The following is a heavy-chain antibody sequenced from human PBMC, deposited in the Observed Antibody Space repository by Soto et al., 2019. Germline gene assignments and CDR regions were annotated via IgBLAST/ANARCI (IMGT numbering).Heavy chain of an antibody. V-gene: IGHV1-69*13. CDR1: GGTFSSYA. CDR3: ARVLRFLEWSPRCVYCYYGMDV. Sequence: SVKVSCKASGGTFSSYAISWVRQAPGQGLEWMGGIIPIFGTANYAQKFQGRVTITADESTSTAYMELSILRSEDTAVYYCARVLRFLEWSPRCVYCYYGMDVWRQGTTVIVSS. CDR2: IIPIFGTA. J-gene: IGHJ6*02. D-gene: IGHD3-3*01.